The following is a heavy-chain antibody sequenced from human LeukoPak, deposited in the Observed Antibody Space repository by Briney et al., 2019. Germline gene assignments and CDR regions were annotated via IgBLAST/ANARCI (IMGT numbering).Heavy chain of an antibody. V-gene: IGHV4-39*01. CDR2: IYYSGST. CDR3: ARSAALEEAPSDAFDI. CDR1: GGSISSSSYY. Sequence: SETLSLTCTVSGGSISSSSYYWGWIRQPPGKGLEWIGSIYYSGSTYYNPSLKSRVTISVDTSKNQFSLKLSSVTAADTAVYYCARSAALEEAPSDAFDIWGQGTMVTVSS. J-gene: IGHJ3*02.